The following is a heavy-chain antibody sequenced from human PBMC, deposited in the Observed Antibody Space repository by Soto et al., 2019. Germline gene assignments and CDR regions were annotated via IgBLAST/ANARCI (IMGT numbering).Heavy chain of an antibody. V-gene: IGHV3-30*18. CDR2: VSHDGRNT. Sequence: VQLVESGGGVVQPGRSLRLSCAASGFTFSDYAMHWVRQAPGKGLEWVAVVSHDGRNTHYADSVQGRFTISRDSSMNTVSLEMSSLRSEDTSVYYCAKGGRQWLVTSDFNYWGQGALVTVSS. CDR3: AKGGRQWLVTSDFNY. D-gene: IGHD6-19*01. CDR1: GFTFSDYA. J-gene: IGHJ4*02.